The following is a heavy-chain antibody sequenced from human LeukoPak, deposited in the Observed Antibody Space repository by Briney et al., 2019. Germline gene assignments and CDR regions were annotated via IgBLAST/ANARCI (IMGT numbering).Heavy chain of an antibody. J-gene: IGHJ4*02. CDR2: IIPIFGTA. Sequence: SVKVSCKASGGTFSSYAISWVRQAPGQGLEWMGGIIPIFGTANYAQKSQGRVTITADESTSTAYMELSSLRPEDTVVYYCAREASYYDSSGYYCWGQGTLVTVSS. V-gene: IGHV1-69*13. D-gene: IGHD3-22*01. CDR3: AREASYYDSSGYYC. CDR1: GGTFSSYA.